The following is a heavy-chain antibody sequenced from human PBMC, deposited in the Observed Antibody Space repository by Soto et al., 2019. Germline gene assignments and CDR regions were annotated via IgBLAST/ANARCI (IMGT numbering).Heavy chain of an antibody. CDR2: IYYSGST. V-gene: IGHV4-31*03. Sequence: SETLSLTCTVSGASISSGGYYWGWIRQHPGKGLEWIGYIYYSGSTYYNPSLKSRVTISVDTSKNQFSLKLSSVTAADTAVYYCARAYGGYADDWGQGALVTVSS. CDR3: ARAYGGYADD. CDR1: GASISSGGYY. D-gene: IGHD5-12*01. J-gene: IGHJ4*02.